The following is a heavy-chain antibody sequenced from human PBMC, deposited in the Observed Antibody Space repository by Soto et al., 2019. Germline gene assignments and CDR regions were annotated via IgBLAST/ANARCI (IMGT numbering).Heavy chain of an antibody. D-gene: IGHD3-10*01. Sequence: QVQLVESGGGVVQPGRSLRLSCAASGFTFSSYAMHWVRQAPGKGLEWVAVISYDGSNKYYADSVKGRFTISRDNSKNTLYLQINSLRAEDTPVYYCARPVEFCLSRCGMDVWGQGTTVTVSS. CDR3: ARPVEFCLSRCGMDV. V-gene: IGHV3-30-3*01. J-gene: IGHJ6*02. CDR2: ISYDGSNK. CDR1: GFTFSSYA.